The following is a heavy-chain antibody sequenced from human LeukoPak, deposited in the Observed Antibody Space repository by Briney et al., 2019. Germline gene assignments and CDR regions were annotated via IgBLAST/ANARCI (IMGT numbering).Heavy chain of an antibody. CDR3: ALGYGDYFGYFDY. J-gene: IGHJ4*02. CDR1: GGTFSSYA. Sequence: ASVKVSCKASGGTFSSYAISWVRQAPGQGLEWMGGIIPIFGSANYAQKFQGRVTITADESTSTAYMELSSLRSEDTAVYYCALGYGDYFGYFDYWGQGTLVTVSS. D-gene: IGHD4-17*01. CDR2: IIPIFGSA. V-gene: IGHV1-69*01.